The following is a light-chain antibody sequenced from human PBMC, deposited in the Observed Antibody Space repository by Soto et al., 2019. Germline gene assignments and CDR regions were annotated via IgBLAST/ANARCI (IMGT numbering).Light chain of an antibody. Sequence: QPASVSRSPGQSITVSCTGTSSDVGSYNLVSWYQQHPGKAPKLMIYEGSKRPSGVSNRFSGSKSGNTASLTISGLQAEDEADYYCCSYAGSSTLVFGGGTKLTVL. CDR2: EGS. J-gene: IGLJ3*02. CDR1: SSDVGSYNL. CDR3: CSYAGSSTLV. V-gene: IGLV2-23*01.